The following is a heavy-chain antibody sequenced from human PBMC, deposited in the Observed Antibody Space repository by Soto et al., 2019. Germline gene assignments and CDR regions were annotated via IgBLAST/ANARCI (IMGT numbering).Heavy chain of an antibody. D-gene: IGHD1-26*01. J-gene: IGHJ4*02. CDR2: ISGSGDNT. V-gene: IGHV3-23*01. CDR3: AKDLVGATWAYYFDY. Sequence: GGSRRLSCAASGFAFSTYAMSWVRQAPGKGLEWVSGISGSGDNTHYADSVKGRFTISRDTSKNTLYLQMKSLRTEDTAVYYCAKDLVGATWAYYFDYWGQGTLVTVS. CDR1: GFAFSTYA.